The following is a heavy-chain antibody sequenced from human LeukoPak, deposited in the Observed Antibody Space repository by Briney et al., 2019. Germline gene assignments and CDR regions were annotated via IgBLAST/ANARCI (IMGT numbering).Heavy chain of an antibody. V-gene: IGHV3-74*01. CDR1: GFTFTISG. CDR2: INSDGSST. CDR3: ARDTSLAAAGTSFDY. Sequence: GGSLRLSCAASGFTFTISGMSWVRQAPGKGLVWVSRINSDGSSTSYADSVKGRFTISRDNAKNTLYLQMNSLRAEDTAVYYCARDTSLAAAGTSFDYWGQGTLVTVSS. D-gene: IGHD6-13*01. J-gene: IGHJ4*02.